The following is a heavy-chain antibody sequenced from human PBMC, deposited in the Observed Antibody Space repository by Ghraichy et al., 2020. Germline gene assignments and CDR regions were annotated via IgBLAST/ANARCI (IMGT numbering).Heavy chain of an antibody. CDR2: INPNSGGT. J-gene: IGHJ4*02. D-gene: IGHD6-19*01. V-gene: IGHV1-2*06. CDR1: GYTFTGYY. CDR3: AMPIGYSSGWERFDY. Sequence: ASVKVSCKASGYTFTGYYMHWVRQAPGQGLEWMGRINPNSGGTNYAQKFQGRVTMTRDTSISTAYMELSRLRSDDTAVYYCAMPIGYSSGWERFDYWGQGTLVTVSS.